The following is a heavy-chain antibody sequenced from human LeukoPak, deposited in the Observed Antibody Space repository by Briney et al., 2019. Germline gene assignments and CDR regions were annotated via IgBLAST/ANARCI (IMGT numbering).Heavy chain of an antibody. J-gene: IGHJ6*02. CDR2: MNPNSGNT. V-gene: IGHV1-8*01. CDR1: GYTFTSYD. D-gene: IGHD6-13*01. Sequence: ASVKVSCKASGYTFTSYDISWVRQATGQGLEWMGWMNPNSGNTGYAQKFQGRVTMTRNTSISTAYMELSSLRSEGTAVYYCARSAAAGSLNYYYYYGMDVWGQGTTVTVSS. CDR3: ARSAAAGSLNYYYYYGMDV.